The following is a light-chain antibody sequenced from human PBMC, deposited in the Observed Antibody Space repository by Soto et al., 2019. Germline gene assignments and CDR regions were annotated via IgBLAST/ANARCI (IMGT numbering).Light chain of an antibody. CDR1: SSNIGAGYD. CDR3: QSYDSSLEV. V-gene: IGLV1-40*01. CDR2: GNS. J-gene: IGLJ1*01. Sequence: QSVLTQPPSVSGAPGQRVTISCTGSSSNIGAGYDVHWYQQLPGTAPKLLIYGNSNRPSGVPDRFSGSKSGTSASLAITGLQAEDEADYYCQSYDSSLEVFGTVTKLTVL.